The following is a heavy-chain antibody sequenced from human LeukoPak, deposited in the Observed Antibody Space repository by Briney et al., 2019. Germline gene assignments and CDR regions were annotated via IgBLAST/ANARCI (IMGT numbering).Heavy chain of an antibody. CDR3: ARLRTGTTRFDY. J-gene: IGHJ4*02. Sequence: SENLSFNCSGYTGSFSGYYWSWLRQPPGKGLEWIGEINHSGSTNYNPFLKSRVTISVDTSKNQFSLKLSSVTAADTAVYYCARLRTGTTRFDYWGQGTLVTVSS. V-gene: IGHV4-34*01. CDR1: TGSFSGYY. D-gene: IGHD1-1*01. CDR2: INHSGST.